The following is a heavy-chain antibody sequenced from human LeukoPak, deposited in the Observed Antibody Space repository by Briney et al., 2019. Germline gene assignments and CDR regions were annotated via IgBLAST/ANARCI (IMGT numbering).Heavy chain of an antibody. CDR1: GGSFSGYY. CDR3: ARGPRIAVAGTYDY. J-gene: IGHJ4*02. D-gene: IGHD6-19*01. V-gene: IGHV4-34*01. CDR2: INHSGST. Sequence: SETLSLTCAVYGGSFSGYYWSWIRQPPGKGLEWIGEINHSGSTNYIPSLKSRVTISVDTSKNQFSLKLSSVTAADTAVYYCARGPRIAVAGTYDYWGQGTLVTVSS.